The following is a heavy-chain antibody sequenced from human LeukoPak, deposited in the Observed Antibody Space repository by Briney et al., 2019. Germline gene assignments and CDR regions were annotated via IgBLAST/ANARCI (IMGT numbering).Heavy chain of an antibody. J-gene: IGHJ4*02. CDR1: GYTFTSYG. CDR2: ISAYNGNT. V-gene: IGHV1-18*04. CDR3: ARSGIPGDSYYDFWSGYYGVVY. Sequence: ASVKVSCKASGYTFTSYGISWVRQAPGQGLEWMGWISAYNGNTNYAQKLQGGVTMTTDTSTSTAYMELRSLRSDDTAVYYCARSGIPGDSYYDFWSGYYGVVYWGQGTLVTVSS. D-gene: IGHD3-3*01.